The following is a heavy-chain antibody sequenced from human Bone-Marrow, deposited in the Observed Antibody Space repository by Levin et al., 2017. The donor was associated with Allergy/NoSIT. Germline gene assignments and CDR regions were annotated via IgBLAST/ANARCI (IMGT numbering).Heavy chain of an antibody. D-gene: IGHD5-18*01. CDR2: ISGGGSPI. J-gene: IGHJ4*02. V-gene: IGHV3-48*03. Sequence: GGSLRLSCTASGFIFSRHDMNWVRRAPGKGLEWVAYISGGGSPIYYAESVKGRFTISRDNANNLLYLQMDSLRAEDTALYFCARDTTDYTSTDSLGQGTLVTVSS. CDR1: GFIFSRHD. CDR3: ARDTTDYTSTDS.